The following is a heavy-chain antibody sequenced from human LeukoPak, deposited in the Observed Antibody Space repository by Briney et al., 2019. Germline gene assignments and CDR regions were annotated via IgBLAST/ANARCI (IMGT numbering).Heavy chain of an antibody. CDR3: ARAIAVVDY. J-gene: IGHJ4*02. Sequence: ASEKVSCKAPGYTFIDYYIHWVRQAPGQGLEWMGWINPNSGGTNYAQEFQGRVTMTKDTSISTAYMDLSRLRSDDTAVYFCARAIAVVDYWGQGTLVTVSS. V-gene: IGHV1-2*02. D-gene: IGHD6-19*01. CDR1: GYTFIDYY. CDR2: INPNSGGT.